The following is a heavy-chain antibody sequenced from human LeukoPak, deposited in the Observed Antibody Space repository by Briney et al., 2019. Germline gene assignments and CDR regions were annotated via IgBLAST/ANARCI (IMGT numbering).Heavy chain of an antibody. D-gene: IGHD1-7*01. Sequence: SETLSLTCTVSGGSISSYYWSWIRQPPGKGLEWIGYIYYSGSTNYNPSLKSRVTMSVDTSKNQFSLKLSSVTAADTAVYYCARGVTGTTGVWFDPWGQGTLVTVSS. CDR1: GGSISSYY. CDR3: ARGVTGTTGVWFDP. V-gene: IGHV4-59*12. CDR2: IYYSGST. J-gene: IGHJ5*02.